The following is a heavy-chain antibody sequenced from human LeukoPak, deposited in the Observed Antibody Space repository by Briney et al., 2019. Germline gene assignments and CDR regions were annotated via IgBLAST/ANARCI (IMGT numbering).Heavy chain of an antibody. D-gene: IGHD3-10*01. V-gene: IGHV3-66*01. J-gene: IGHJ4*02. CDR2: IYSGGST. CDR3: ARTARVDSMVRGVIISHFDY. Sequence: GGSLRLSCAASGFTVSSNYMSWVRQAPGKGLEWVSVIYSGGSTYYADSVKGRFTISRDNSKNTLYLQMNSLRAEDTAVYYCARTARVDSMVRGVIISHFDYWGQGTLVTVSS. CDR1: GFTVSSNY.